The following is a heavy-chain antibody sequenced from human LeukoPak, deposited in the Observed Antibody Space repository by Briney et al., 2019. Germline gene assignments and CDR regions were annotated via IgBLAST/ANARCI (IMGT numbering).Heavy chain of an antibody. D-gene: IGHD3-22*01. Sequence: GSLRLSCAASGFTFSSYEMNWVRQAPGKGLEWVSYISSSGSIIYYADSVKGRFIISRDNAKNSLYLQMNSLRAEDTAVYYCTRDRYYYDSSGHPYYFDYWGQGTLVTVSS. CDR2: ISSSGSII. J-gene: IGHJ4*02. V-gene: IGHV3-48*03. CDR3: TRDRYYYDSSGHPYYFDY. CDR1: GFTFSSYE.